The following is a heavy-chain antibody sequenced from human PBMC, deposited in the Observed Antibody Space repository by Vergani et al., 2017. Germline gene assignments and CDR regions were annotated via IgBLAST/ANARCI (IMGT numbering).Heavy chain of an antibody. CDR1: GFTFSSYD. D-gene: IGHD4-17*01. CDR3: ARPAAPGDYDALDI. Sequence: EVQLVESGGGLVQPGGSLRLSCAASGFTFSSYDMHWVRQATGKGLEWVSAIGTAGDTYYPGSVKGRFTISRENAKNSLYLQMNSLRAGDTAVYHCARPAAPGDYDALDIWGQGTMVTVSS. CDR2: IGTAGDT. J-gene: IGHJ3*02. V-gene: IGHV3-13*01.